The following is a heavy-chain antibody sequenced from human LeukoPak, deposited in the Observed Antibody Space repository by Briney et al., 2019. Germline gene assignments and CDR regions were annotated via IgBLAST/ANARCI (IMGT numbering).Heavy chain of an antibody. CDR2: ISWNSGSI. Sequence: GGSLRLSCAASGFTFDDYAMHWVRQAPGKGLEWVSGISWNSGSIGYADSVKGRFTISRDNAKNSLYLQMNSLRAEDTALYYCAKSQWLVRWGNFDYWGQGTLVTVSS. D-gene: IGHD6-19*01. CDR3: AKSQWLVRWGNFDY. V-gene: IGHV3-9*01. CDR1: GFTFDDYA. J-gene: IGHJ4*02.